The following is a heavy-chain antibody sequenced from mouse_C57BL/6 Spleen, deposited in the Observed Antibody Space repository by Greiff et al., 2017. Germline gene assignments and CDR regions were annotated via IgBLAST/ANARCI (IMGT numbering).Heavy chain of an antibody. CDR2: ISYDGSN. J-gene: IGHJ4*01. D-gene: IGHD1-1*01. CDR3: ARAPHYYGSRGYAMDY. V-gene: IGHV3-6*01. CDR1: GYSITSGYY. Sequence: EVQLQQSGPGLVKPSQSLSLTCSVTGYSITSGYYWNWIRQFPGNKLEWMGYISYDGSNNYNPSLKNRISITRDTSKNQFFLKLNSVTTEDTATYYCARAPHYYGSRGYAMDYWGQGTSVTVSS.